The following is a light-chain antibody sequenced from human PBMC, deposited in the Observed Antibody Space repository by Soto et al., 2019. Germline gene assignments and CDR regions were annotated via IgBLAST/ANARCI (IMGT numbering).Light chain of an antibody. Sequence: DIQMTQSPSTLSASVGDRVTITCRASQSIGSRLAWYQQKPGKAPKVLIYDASSLESGVPSRFSGSRSGTQFTLTISSLQPDDFATYYCQEYKTYWTFGQGTKVEFK. V-gene: IGKV1-5*01. J-gene: IGKJ1*01. CDR3: QEYKTYWT. CDR1: QSIGSR. CDR2: DAS.